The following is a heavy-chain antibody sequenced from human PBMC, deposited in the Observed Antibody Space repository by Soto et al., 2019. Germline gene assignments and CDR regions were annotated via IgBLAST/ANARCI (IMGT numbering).Heavy chain of an antibody. V-gene: IGHV4-39*01. CDR1: GGSISSSSYY. CDR3: ARRLSYDSSGYLP. Sequence: SETLSLTCTVSGGSISSSSYYWGWISQPPGKGLEWIGSIYYSGSTYYNPSLKSRVTISVDTSKNQFSLKLSSVTAADTAVYYCARRLSYDSSGYLPWGQGTLVTVSS. J-gene: IGHJ5*02. D-gene: IGHD3-22*01. CDR2: IYYSGST.